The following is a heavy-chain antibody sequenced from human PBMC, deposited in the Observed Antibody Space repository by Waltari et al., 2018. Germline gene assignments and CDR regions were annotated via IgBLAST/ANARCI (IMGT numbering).Heavy chain of an antibody. J-gene: IGHJ6*02. V-gene: IGHV4-39*01. D-gene: IGHD3-22*01. CDR3: ARHEMIYNYYDMDV. CDR2: ISYSGNT. CDR1: GGPISRNASY. Sequence: QLRPQESGPGLVKPSETLSLICSVSGGPISRNASYWGWVRQAPGQGLEWSGSISYSGNTYYNPTLKSRVTISVDRSKNQVSLKLSSVTAADTAVYSCARHEMIYNYYDMDVWGQGTTVTVSS.